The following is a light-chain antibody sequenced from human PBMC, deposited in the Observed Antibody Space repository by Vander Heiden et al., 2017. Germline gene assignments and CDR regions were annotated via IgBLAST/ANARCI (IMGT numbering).Light chain of an antibody. J-gene: IGKJ4*01. Sequence: ELVMTHSPATLSWPPGERATPPCRASQNVKRKLAWYQQTPGPGSSRTTSIATRFAGSGFRTEFTLTISSLQDEDFAHYYCQQYNCWPPHTFGEGTKVEIK. V-gene: IGKV3-15*01. CDR1: QNVKRK. CDR3: QQYNCWPPHT.